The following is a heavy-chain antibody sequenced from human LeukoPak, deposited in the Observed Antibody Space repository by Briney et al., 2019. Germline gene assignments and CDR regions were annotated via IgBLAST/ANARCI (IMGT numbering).Heavy chain of an antibody. J-gene: IGHJ4*02. CDR3: ARVVGAGSTRQFDY. CDR1: GYIFIRYV. V-gene: IGHV1-18*01. Sequence: GGSVKVSCKAFGYIFIRYVISWVRPAAGQGLEGMGWISCYNGNSNYAQKLQGRVTVPTDASTRTAYVAVNGQPSDHTAVYCCARVVGAGSTRQFDYWGQGTLVTVSS. CDR2: ISCYNGNS. D-gene: IGHD2-2*01.